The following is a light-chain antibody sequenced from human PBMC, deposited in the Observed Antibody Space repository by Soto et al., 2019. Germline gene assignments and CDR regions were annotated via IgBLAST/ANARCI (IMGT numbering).Light chain of an antibody. CDR1: QGISSY. V-gene: IGKV1-8*01. Sequence: AIRMTQSPSSLSASTGDRVTITCRASQGISSYLAWYQQKPGKAPKLLIYAASTLQSGVPSRFSGSGSGTDFTLTISCLQSEDFATYYCQQSFASLRTFGQGTTVEI. CDR3: QQSFASLRT. J-gene: IGKJ1*01. CDR2: AAS.